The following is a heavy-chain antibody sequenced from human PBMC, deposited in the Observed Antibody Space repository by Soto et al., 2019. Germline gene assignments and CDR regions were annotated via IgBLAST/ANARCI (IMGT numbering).Heavy chain of an antibody. D-gene: IGHD2-15*01. CDR3: ARVVAATVDYYYYYMDV. V-gene: IGHV3-48*01. CDR2: ISSSSSTI. CDR1: GLTFSSYS. Sequence: PGGSLRLSCAASGLTFSSYSMNWVRQAPGKGLEWVSYISSSSSTIYYADSVKGRFTISRDNAKNSLYLQMNSLRAEDTVVYYCARVVAATVDYYYYYMDVWGKGTTVTVSS. J-gene: IGHJ6*03.